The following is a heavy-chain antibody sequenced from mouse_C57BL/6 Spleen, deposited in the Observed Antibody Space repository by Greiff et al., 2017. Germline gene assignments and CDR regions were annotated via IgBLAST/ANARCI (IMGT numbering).Heavy chain of an antibody. CDR1: GYSFTGYY. CDR2: INPSTGGT. Sequence: EVQLQQSGPELVKPGASVKISCKASGYSFTGYYMNWVKQSPEKSLEWIGEINPSTGGTTYNQKFKAKATLTVDKSSSTAYMQLKSLTSEDSAVYYCARSKITTVVAPYYYAMDYWGQGTSVTVSS. D-gene: IGHD1-1*01. CDR3: ARSKITTVVAPYYYAMDY. J-gene: IGHJ4*01. V-gene: IGHV1-42*01.